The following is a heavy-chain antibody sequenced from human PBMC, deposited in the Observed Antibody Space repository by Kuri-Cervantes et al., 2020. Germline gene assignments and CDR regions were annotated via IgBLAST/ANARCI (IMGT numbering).Heavy chain of an antibody. Sequence: GGSLRLSCAASGFTFSSYAIHWVRQAPGKGLEWVAVISYDGSNKYYADSVKGRFTISRDNSKNTLYLQMNSLRAEDTAVYYCARGGWGSSSWYRGDWFDPWGQGTLVTVSS. D-gene: IGHD6-13*01. CDR2: ISYDGSNK. CDR3: ARGGWGSSSWYRGDWFDP. V-gene: IGHV3-30-3*01. CDR1: GFTFSSYA. J-gene: IGHJ5*02.